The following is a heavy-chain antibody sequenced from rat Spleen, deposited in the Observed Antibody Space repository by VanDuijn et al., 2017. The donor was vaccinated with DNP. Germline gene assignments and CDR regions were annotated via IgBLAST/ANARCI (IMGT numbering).Heavy chain of an antibody. CDR3: ARLHYGLDY. J-gene: IGHJ2*01. Sequence: EVQLQESGPGLVKTSQSLSLTCSVTGYSITSNYWGWIRKFPGNKLEWMGYINSADSTNYNPSLKSRISITRDTSKNQFFLQVNSVTTEDTATYYCARLHYGLDYWGQGVMVTVSS. CDR2: INSADST. V-gene: IGHV3-3*01. D-gene: IGHD1-11*01. CDR1: GYSITSNY.